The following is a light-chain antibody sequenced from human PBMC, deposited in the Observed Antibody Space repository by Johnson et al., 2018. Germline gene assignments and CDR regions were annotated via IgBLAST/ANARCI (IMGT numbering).Light chain of an antibody. V-gene: IGLV1-51*02. J-gene: IGLJ1*01. CDR3: RTWDSSLSARYV. CDR2: ENN. CDR1: SSNIGNNY. Sequence: QSVLTQPPSMSAAPGQKVTISCSGSSSNIGNNYVSWYQQLPGTAPKLLIYENNKRPSGIPDRFSGSKSGTSATLGITGLPTGDEADYYCRTWDSSLSARYVFVTGTKVTVL.